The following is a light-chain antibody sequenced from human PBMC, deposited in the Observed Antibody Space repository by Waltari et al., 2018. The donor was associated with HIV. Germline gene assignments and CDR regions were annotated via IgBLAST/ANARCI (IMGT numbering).Light chain of an antibody. CDR1: HPNIGNNF. CDR3: ATWDNSLRAM. V-gene: IGLV1-51*01. CDR2: ENN. J-gene: IGLJ3*02. Sequence: QSVLTQPPSVSAAPGQKVTISCSGSHPNIGNNFLPWYQHLPGTAPKLLIYENNRRPSRIPDRFSASKTGTSATLGITGLQTGDEAIYYCATWDNSLRAMFGGGTKLTVL.